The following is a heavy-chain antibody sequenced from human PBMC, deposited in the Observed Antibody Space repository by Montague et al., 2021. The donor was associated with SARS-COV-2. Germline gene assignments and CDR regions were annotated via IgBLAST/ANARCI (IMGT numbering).Heavy chain of an antibody. CDR2: INPDGGEI. J-gene: IGHJ4*02. CDR3: ARDLRVGGGITGTTASDD. Sequence: SLRLSCAASGFTSSSDWMHWVRQASGKGPVWVSRINPDGGEIDYADFVKGRFTTSRDNAKNTLYLQMNSLGAEDTAIYYCARDLRVGGGITGTTASDDWGQGTLVTVSS. D-gene: IGHD1-20*01. V-gene: IGHV3-74*01. CDR1: GFTSSSDW.